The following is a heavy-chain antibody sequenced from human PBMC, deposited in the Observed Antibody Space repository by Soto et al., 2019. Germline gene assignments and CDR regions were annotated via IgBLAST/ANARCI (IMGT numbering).Heavy chain of an antibody. CDR2: IWYDGSNK. CDR1: GFTFSSYG. D-gene: IGHD6-19*01. J-gene: IGHJ4*02. Sequence: AGGSLRLSCAASGFTFSSYGMHWVRQAPGKGLEWVAVIWYDGSNKYYADSVKGRFTISRDNSKNTLYLQMNSLRAEDTAVYYCARALGGWYASHFDYWGQGTLVTVSS. CDR3: ARALGGWYASHFDY. V-gene: IGHV3-33*01.